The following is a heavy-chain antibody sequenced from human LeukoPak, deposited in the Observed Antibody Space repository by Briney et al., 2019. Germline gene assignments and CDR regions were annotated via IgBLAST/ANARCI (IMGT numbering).Heavy chain of an antibody. V-gene: IGHV3-30*18. Sequence: GGSLRLSCAASGFTFSDYYMSWIRQAPGKGLEWVAVISYDGSNKYYADSVKGRFTISRDNSKNTLYLQMNSLRAEDTAVYYCAKASGRDILTGYSESFDYWGQGTLVTVSS. CDR3: AKASGRDILTGYSESFDY. CDR1: GFTFSDYY. J-gene: IGHJ4*02. CDR2: ISYDGSNK. D-gene: IGHD3-9*01.